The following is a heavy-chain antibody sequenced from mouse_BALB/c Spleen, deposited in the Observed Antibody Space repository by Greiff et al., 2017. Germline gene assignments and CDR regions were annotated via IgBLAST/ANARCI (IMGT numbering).Heavy chain of an antibody. CDR3: ARGDYDYDY. V-gene: IGHV7-3*02. CDR2: IRNKANGYTT. D-gene: IGHD2-4*01. Sequence: EVQVVESGGGLVQPGGSLRLSCATSGFTFTDYYMSWVRQPPGKALEWLGFIRNKANGYTTEYSASVKGRFTISRDNSQSILYLQMNTLRAEDSATYYCARGDYDYDYWGQGTTLTVSS. CDR1: GFTFTDYY. J-gene: IGHJ2*01.